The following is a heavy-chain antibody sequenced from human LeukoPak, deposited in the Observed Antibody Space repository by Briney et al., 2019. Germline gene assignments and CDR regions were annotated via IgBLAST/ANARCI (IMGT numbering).Heavy chain of an antibody. V-gene: IGHV3-15*01. D-gene: IGHD3-22*01. CDR2: IKSKTDGGTT. J-gene: IGHJ4*02. Sequence: GGSLRLSCAAPGFTFSNAWMSWVRQAPGKGLEWVGRIKSKTDGGTTDYAAPVKGRFTISRDDSKNTLYLQMNSLKTEDTAVYYCTTGEDYYDSSGYLDYWGQGTLVTVSS. CDR3: TTGEDYYDSSGYLDY. CDR1: GFTFSNAW.